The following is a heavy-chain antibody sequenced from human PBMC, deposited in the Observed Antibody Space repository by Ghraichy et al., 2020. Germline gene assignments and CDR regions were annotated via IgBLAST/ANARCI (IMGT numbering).Heavy chain of an antibody. V-gene: IGHV4-31*03. CDR2: IYYSGST. J-gene: IGHJ6*03. CDR3: ASSRDYGEPPGYYYYYMDV. D-gene: IGHD4-17*01. Sequence: SLNISCTVSGGSISSGGYYWSWIRQHPGKGLEWIGYIYYSGSTYYNPSLKSRVTISVDTSKNQFSLKLSSVTAADTAVYYCASSRDYGEPPGYYYYYMDVWGKGTTVTVSS. CDR1: GGSISSGGYY.